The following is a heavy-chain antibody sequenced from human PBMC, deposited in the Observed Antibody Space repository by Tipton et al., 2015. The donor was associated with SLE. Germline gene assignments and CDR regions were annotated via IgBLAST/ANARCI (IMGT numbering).Heavy chain of an antibody. CDR2: IRSKVYGGTT. V-gene: IGHV3-49*04. Sequence: SLRLSCKASGFIFGDYAMTWVRQAPGKGLEWVGFIRSKVYGGTTDYAASVRGRFSISRDDSTDIAYLHMNSLKTEDTAVYYCTRDNYGGNSEGFYWGQGTLVTVSS. J-gene: IGHJ4*02. CDR1: GFIFGDYA. CDR3: TRDNYGGNSEGFY. D-gene: IGHD4-23*01.